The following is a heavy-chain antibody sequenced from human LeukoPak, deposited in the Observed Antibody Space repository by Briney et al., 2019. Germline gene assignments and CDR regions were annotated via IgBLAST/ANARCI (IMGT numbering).Heavy chain of an antibody. J-gene: IGHJ4*02. CDR1: GFTFSSYS. D-gene: IGHD3-10*01. CDR3: ARDLRLYYYGSGSRSPPGY. V-gene: IGHV3-21*01. CDR2: ISSSSSYI. Sequence: GGSLRLSCAASGFTFSSYSMNWVPQAPGKGLEWVSSISSSSSYIYYADSVKGRFTISRDNAKNSLYLQMNSLRAEDTAVYYCARDLRLYYYGSGSRSPPGYWGQGTLVTVSS.